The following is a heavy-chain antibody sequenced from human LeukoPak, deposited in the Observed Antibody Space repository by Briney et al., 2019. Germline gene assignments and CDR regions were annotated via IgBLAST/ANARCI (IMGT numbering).Heavy chain of an antibody. CDR2: IYYSGGT. Sequence: TSETLSLTCTVSGGSISSSSYYWGWIRQPPGKGLEWIGSIYYSGGTYYNPSLKSRVTTSVDTSKNQFSLKLSSVTAGDTAVYYCAELGITMIGGVWGKGTTVTISS. D-gene: IGHD3-10*02. CDR3: AELGITMIGGV. CDR1: GGSISSSSYY. V-gene: IGHV4-39*01. J-gene: IGHJ6*04.